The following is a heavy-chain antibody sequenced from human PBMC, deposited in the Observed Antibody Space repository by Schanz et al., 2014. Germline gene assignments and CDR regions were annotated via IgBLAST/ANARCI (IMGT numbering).Heavy chain of an antibody. CDR1: GFTFSSYW. Sequence: EVQLVESGGGLVQPGGSLRLSCAASGFTFSSYWMHWVRQAPGKGLVWISRINSDGSSASYADSVKGRFTISRDNAKNTLYLEMTSLRVEDTAVYYCARWRVGGLNILADDYDIWGQGTEVIVSS. CDR3: ARWRVGGLNILADDYDI. J-gene: IGHJ3*02. CDR2: INSDGSSA. D-gene: IGHD5-12*01. V-gene: IGHV3-74*01.